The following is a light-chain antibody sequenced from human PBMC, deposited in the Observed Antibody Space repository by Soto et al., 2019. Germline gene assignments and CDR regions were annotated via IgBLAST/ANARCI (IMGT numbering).Light chain of an antibody. CDR2: GAS. V-gene: IGKV1-33*01. J-gene: IGKJ1*01. CDR3: QQYDTYWT. CDR1: QDISNY. Sequence: DIQMTQSPSSLSASVGDRVTITCQASQDISNYLNWYQQKPGKAPKLLIYGASNLETGVPSRFSGSGSGTDFTFTISSLQPEDIATYYCQQYDTYWTFGQGTKVDIK.